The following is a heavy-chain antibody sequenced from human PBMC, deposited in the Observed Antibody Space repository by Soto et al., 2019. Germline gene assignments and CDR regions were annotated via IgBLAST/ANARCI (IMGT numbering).Heavy chain of an antibody. V-gene: IGHV1-2*02. Sequence: ASVKVSCKASGYTFTGYYMHWVRQAPGQGLEWMGWINPNSGGTNFAQKFQGRVTMTRDTSISTAYMELGRLISDDTAVYYCARGYYYDSSGFNWFDPWGQGTLVTVPQ. CDR3: ARGYYYDSSGFNWFDP. CDR1: GYTFTGYY. J-gene: IGHJ5*02. CDR2: INPNSGGT. D-gene: IGHD3-22*01.